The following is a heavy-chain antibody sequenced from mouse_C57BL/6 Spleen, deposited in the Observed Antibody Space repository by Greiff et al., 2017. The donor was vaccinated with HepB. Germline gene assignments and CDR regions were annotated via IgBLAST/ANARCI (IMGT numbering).Heavy chain of an antibody. CDR2: IYPGDGDT. Sequence: QVQLQQSGAELVKPGASVKISCKASAYAFSSYWMNRVKQRPGKGLEWIGQIYPGDGDTNYNGKFKGKATLTADKSSSTAYMQLSSLTSEDSAVYFCARLGPGDYWGQGTTLTVSS. CDR3: ARLGPGDY. V-gene: IGHV1-80*01. CDR1: AYAFSSYW. J-gene: IGHJ2*01.